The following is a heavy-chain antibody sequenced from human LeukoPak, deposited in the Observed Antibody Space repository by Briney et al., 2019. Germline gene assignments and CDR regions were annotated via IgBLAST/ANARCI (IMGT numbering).Heavy chain of an antibody. CDR3: ARDQGGPADY. CDR1: GFTFSNYW. J-gene: IGHJ4*02. Sequence: QPGGSLRLSCAASGFTFSNYWMHWVRQAPGKGLAWVSRINTDGRRTTYADSVKGRFTISRDNAKNMLYLQMTSLRVEDTGVYYCARDQGGPADYWGQGTLVTVSS. V-gene: IGHV3-74*01. D-gene: IGHD6-25*01. CDR2: INTDGRRT.